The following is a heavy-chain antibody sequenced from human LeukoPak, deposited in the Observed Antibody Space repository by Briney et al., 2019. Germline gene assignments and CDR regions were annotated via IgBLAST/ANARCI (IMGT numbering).Heavy chain of an antibody. V-gene: IGHV3-23*01. CDR2: ISSRGDST. D-gene: IGHD6-19*01. CDR1: GFTFSNDA. CDR3: AKGPRPDITVAHTVEN. J-gene: IGHJ4*02. Sequence: GGSLMLSCAASGFTFSNDAMSFGREAQERGLVWVSTISSRGDSTYDADSVKGRFTISRDNSKNSLYLQMNNVRVEDTAVYYCAKGPRPDITVAHTVENWGQGTLVTVSS.